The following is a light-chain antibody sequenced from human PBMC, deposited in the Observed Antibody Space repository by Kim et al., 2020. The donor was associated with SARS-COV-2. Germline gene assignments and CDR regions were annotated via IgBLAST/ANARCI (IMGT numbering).Light chain of an antibody. J-gene: IGLJ2*01. Sequence: SYELTQPLSVSVALGQTARITRGGNNIGSNNVHWYQQKPGQAPVLVIYRDSNRPSGIHERFSGSNSGNTATLTISSGQAGDEADYYCQGWDRSLVVFCGG. CDR1: NIGSNN. CDR2: RDS. V-gene: IGLV3-9*01. CDR3: QGWDRSLVV.